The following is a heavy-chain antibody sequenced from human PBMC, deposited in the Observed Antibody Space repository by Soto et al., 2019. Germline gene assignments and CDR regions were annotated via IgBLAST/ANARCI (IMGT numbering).Heavy chain of an antibody. CDR3: ATGDPTVYYYYYGMDV. J-gene: IGHJ6*02. V-gene: IGHV1-46*01. D-gene: IGHD4-17*01. CDR2: INPSGGST. Sequence: ASVKVSCKASGYTFTSYYMHWVRQAPGQGLEWMGIINPSGGSTSYAQKFQGRVTMTRDTSTSTVYMELSSLRSEDTAVYYCATGDPTVYYYYYGMDVWGQGTTVTVSS. CDR1: GYTFTSYY.